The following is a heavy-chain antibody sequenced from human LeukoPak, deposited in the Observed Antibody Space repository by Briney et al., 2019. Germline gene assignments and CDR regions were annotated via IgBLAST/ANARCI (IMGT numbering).Heavy chain of an antibody. CDR1: GFTFSSYA. V-gene: IGHV3-30*01. Sequence: GGSLRHSCAASGFTFSSYAMHWVRQAPGKGLEWVAVISYDGSNKYYADSVKGRFTISRDSSKNTLYLQMNSLRAEDTAVYYCARDHSYFDYWGQGTLVTVSS. J-gene: IGHJ4*02. CDR3: ARDHSYFDY. CDR2: ISYDGSNK.